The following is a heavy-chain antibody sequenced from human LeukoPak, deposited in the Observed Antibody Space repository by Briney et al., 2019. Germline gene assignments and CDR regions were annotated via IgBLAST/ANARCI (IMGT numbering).Heavy chain of an antibody. Sequence: GGSLRLSCAASGFTFSSYGMSWVRQAPGKGLEWVSAISGSGGSTYYADSVKGRFTISRDNSKNTLYLQMNSLRAEDTAVYYCARDFYPVVRAFDYWGQGTLVTVSS. V-gene: IGHV3-23*01. CDR2: ISGSGGST. D-gene: IGHD3-10*01. J-gene: IGHJ4*02. CDR3: ARDFYPVVRAFDY. CDR1: GFTFSSYG.